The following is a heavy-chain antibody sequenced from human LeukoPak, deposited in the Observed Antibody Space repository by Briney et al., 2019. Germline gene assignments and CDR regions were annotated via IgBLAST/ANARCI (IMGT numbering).Heavy chain of an antibody. CDR3: ARNIWFGESADAFDI. CDR1: GYTFTSYG. CDR2: ISAYNGNT. Sequence: ASVKVSCKASGYTFTSYGISWVRQAPGQGLEWMGWISAYNGNTNYAQKLQGRVTMTTDTSTSTAYMELRSLRSDDTAVYYCARNIWFGESADAFDIWGQGTMVTVSS. J-gene: IGHJ3*02. V-gene: IGHV1-18*01. D-gene: IGHD3-10*01.